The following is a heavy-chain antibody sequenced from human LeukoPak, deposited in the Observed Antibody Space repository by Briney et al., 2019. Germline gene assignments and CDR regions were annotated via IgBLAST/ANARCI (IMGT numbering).Heavy chain of an antibody. V-gene: IGHV4-34*01. D-gene: IGHD2-21*02. CDR3: ARGPVVVTADNWFGP. Sequence: SETLSLTCAVYGGSFSGYYWSWIRQPPGKGLEWIGEINHSGSTNYNPSLKSRVTISVDRSKNQFSLKLSSVTAADTAVYYCARGPVVVTADNWFGPWGQGTLVTVSS. CDR1: GGSFSGYY. J-gene: IGHJ5*02. CDR2: INHSGST.